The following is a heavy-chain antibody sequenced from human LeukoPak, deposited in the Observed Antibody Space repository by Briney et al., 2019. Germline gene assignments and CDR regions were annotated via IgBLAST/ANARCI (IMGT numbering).Heavy chain of an antibody. Sequence: GRSLRLPCAASGFTFDDYAMHWVRQAPGKGLEWVSGISWNSGSIGCADSVKGRFTISRDNAKNSLYLQMNSLRAEDTALYYCAGSSWYGYYWGQGTLVTVSS. V-gene: IGHV3-9*01. D-gene: IGHD6-13*01. CDR2: ISWNSGSI. J-gene: IGHJ4*02. CDR3: AGSSWYGYY. CDR1: GFTFDDYA.